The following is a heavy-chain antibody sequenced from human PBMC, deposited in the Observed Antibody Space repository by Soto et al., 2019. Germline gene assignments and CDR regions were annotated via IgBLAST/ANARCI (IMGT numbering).Heavy chain of an antibody. CDR1: GFSLSSTRMA. CDR2: IYWDADK. Sequence: QITLKESGPPLVKPTQTLTLTCTFSGFSLSSTRMAVGWIRQPPGKALEWLALIYWDADKRYSPFLKSRLTITKDTSKNHVVLTLSHMDPVDTARYYCAHIVVAGLGYYFDYWGQGTLVTVSS. CDR3: AHIVVAGLGYYFDY. J-gene: IGHJ4*02. D-gene: IGHD6-19*01. V-gene: IGHV2-5*02.